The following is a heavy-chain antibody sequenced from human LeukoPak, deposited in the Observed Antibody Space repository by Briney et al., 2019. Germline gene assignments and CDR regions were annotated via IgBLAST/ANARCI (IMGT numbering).Heavy chain of an antibody. V-gene: IGHV3-23*01. Sequence: PGGSLRLSCAASGFTVSRFAMSWVRQAPGKGLEWLASITNNAGKTYYADSVRGRFTISRDTSTNTVYVEMNNLRVEDTAIYYCAKKVRLPYYFDYWGQGTLVTVSS. CDR1: GFTVSRFA. J-gene: IGHJ4*02. D-gene: IGHD2-15*01. CDR3: AKKVRLPYYFDY. CDR2: ITNNAGKT.